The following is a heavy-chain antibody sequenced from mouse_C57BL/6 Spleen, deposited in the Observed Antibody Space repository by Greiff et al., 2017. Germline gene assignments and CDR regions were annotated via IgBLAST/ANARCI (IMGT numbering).Heavy chain of an antibody. CDR3: ARPGSRWYFCDY. Sequence: EVHLVESGGGLVKPGGSLKLSCAASGFTFSDYGMHWVRQAPEKGLEWVAYISSGSSTIYYADTVKGRFTISRDNAKTTLFLQMTSLRSEDTAVDYCARPGSRWYFCDYGGQGTTLTVAS. V-gene: IGHV5-17*01. CDR1: GFTFSDYG. D-gene: IGHD6-1*01. J-gene: IGHJ2*01. CDR2: ISSGSSTI.